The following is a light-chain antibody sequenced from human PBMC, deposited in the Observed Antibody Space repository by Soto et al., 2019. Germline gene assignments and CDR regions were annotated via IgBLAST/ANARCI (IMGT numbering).Light chain of an antibody. J-gene: IGKJ5*01. CDR3: QQYGNSIPIT. CDR1: QSVSSSY. CDR2: ATF. Sequence: EIVLTQSPGTLSLSPGERATLSCRASQSVSSSYLAWYQQKPGQAPRLLIYATFSRATGIPDRFSGSGSGTDFTLTISRLEPEDFAVYYCQQYGNSIPITFGQGTRLEN. V-gene: IGKV3-20*01.